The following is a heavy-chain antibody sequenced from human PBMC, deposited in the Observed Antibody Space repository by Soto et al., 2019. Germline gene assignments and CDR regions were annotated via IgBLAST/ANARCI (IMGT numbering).Heavy chain of an antibody. Sequence: EVQLVESGGGLVQPGGSLRLSCAASGFTFSSYSMNWVRQAPGKGLEWVSYIGSSSSTIYYADSVKGRFTISRDNAKNSLYLQMNSLRAEDTAVYYCARHPERIAEIGWFDPWGQGTLVTVSS. D-gene: IGHD6-13*01. V-gene: IGHV3-48*01. CDR1: GFTFSSYS. CDR3: ARHPERIAEIGWFDP. J-gene: IGHJ5*02. CDR2: IGSSSSTI.